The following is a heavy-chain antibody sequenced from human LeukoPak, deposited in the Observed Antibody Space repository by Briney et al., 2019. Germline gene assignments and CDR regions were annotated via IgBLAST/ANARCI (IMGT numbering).Heavy chain of an antibody. CDR1: GYTFTSYD. CDR2: TNPNSGNT. Sequence: ASVKVSCKASGYTFTSYDINWVRQATGQGLEWMGWTNPNSGNTGYAQKFQGRVTMTRNTSISTAYMELSSLRSEDTAVYYCARGRRGYCSSTSCYFNAFDIWGQGTMVTVSS. J-gene: IGHJ3*02. D-gene: IGHD2-2*01. CDR3: ARGRRGYCSSTSCYFNAFDI. V-gene: IGHV1-8*01.